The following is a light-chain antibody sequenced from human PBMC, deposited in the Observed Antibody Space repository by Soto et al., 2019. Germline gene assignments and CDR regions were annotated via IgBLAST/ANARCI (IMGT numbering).Light chain of an antibody. V-gene: IGKV3-11*01. Sequence: EIVMTQSPATLSLSLGERATLSCRASQSVGKYLVWYQQKPGQAPRLLIYDASNRATGIPARFSGSGSGTDFTLTISSLEPEDFAVYFCQQRYDWPWTFGLGTKVDIK. J-gene: IGKJ1*01. CDR2: DAS. CDR1: QSVGKY. CDR3: QQRYDWPWT.